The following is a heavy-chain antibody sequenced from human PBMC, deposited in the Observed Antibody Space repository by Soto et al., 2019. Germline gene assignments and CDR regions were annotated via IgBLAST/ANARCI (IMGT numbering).Heavy chain of an antibody. CDR2: ISGSGGST. Sequence: GGSLRLSCAASGFTFSSYAMSWVRQAPGKGLEWVSAISGSGGSTYYADSVKGRFTISSNNSKNTLYLQMNSLRAEDTAVYYCAKKLLWFGELRNFDYWGQGTLVTVSS. D-gene: IGHD3-10*01. CDR1: GFTFSSYA. CDR3: AKKLLWFGELRNFDY. V-gene: IGHV3-23*01. J-gene: IGHJ4*02.